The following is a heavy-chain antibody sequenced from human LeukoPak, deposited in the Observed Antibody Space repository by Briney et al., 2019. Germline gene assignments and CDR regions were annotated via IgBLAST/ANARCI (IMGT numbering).Heavy chain of an antibody. CDR1: GYSISSAYY. V-gene: IGHV4-38-2*02. CDR2: IYHSGST. J-gene: IGHJ4*02. D-gene: IGHD1-20*01. Sequence: SETLSLTCTVSGYSISSAYYRGWIRQPPGKGLEWIASIYHSGSTYYNPSLKSRVTISVETSKSQFSLRLSSVTAADTAVYYCASANWNAPFDYWGQGTLVTVSS. CDR3: ASANWNAPFDY.